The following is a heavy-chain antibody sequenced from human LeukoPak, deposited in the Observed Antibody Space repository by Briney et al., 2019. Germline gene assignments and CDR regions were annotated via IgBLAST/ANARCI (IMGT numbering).Heavy chain of an antibody. CDR3: TRNLGYCSSTSCYAFDY. CDR1: GFTFSGSA. CDR2: IRSKANSYAT. V-gene: IGHV3-73*01. D-gene: IGHD2-2*01. Sequence: PGGSLRLSRAASGFTFSGSAMHWVRQASGKGLEWVGRIRSKANSYATAYAASVKGRFTISRDDSKNTAYLQMNSLKTEDTAVYYCTRNLGYCSSTSCYAFDYWGQGTLVTVSS. J-gene: IGHJ4*02.